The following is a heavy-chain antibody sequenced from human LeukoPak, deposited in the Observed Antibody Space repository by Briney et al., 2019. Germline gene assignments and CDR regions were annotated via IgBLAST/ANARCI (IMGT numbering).Heavy chain of an antibody. D-gene: IGHD6-13*01. CDR2: IYHSGST. J-gene: IGHJ4*02. CDR3: ARVRAPRGAAAGLLEFDY. CDR1: GGSISSGGYY. V-gene: IGHV4-61*08. Sequence: SETLTLTCTVSGGSISSGGYYWSWIRQPPGKGLEWIGYIYHSGSTNYNPSLKSRVTISVDTSKNQFSLKLSSVTAADTAVYYCARVRAPRGAAAGLLEFDYWGQGTLVTVSS.